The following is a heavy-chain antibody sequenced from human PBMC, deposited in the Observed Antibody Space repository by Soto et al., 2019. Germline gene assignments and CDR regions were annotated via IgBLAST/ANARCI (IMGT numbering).Heavy chain of an antibody. V-gene: IGHV1-18*01. Sequence: QVQLVQSGADVKKPGASVKVSCKASGYTFSDYGVSWVRQAPGQGLEWMGWISSKNGNTNFAQTFRGRVTMTTDPSTSTVYMELRSLRPDDTAVYYCAREPPETPPDYWGQGTLVTVSS. CDR3: AREPPETPPDY. CDR1: GYTFSDYG. J-gene: IGHJ4*02. CDR2: ISSKNGNT.